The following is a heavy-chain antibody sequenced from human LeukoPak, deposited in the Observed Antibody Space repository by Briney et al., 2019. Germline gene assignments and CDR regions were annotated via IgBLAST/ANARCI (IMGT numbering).Heavy chain of an antibody. D-gene: IGHD6-13*01. CDR2: IKYDASEK. CDR3: AKDIEPAGLFLDY. V-gene: IGHV3-7*04. CDR1: GSTFSSYW. J-gene: IGHJ4*02. Sequence: PGGSLRLSCAASGSTFSSYWMSWVRQTPGKGLEWVANIKYDASEKDYLDSVKGRFTISRDNAKSSLYLQMNSLRAEDTALYYCAKDIEPAGLFLDYWGRGTLVTVSS.